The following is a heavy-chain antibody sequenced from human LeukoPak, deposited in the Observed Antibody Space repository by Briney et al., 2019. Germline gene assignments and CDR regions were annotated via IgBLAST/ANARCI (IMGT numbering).Heavy chain of an antibody. V-gene: IGHV4-30-4*07. CDR3: AGDYGSGSYRFDF. CDR2: IYHSGST. Sequence: PSETLSLTCTVSGGSINSALYSWSWIRQPPGKGLEWIGYIYHSGSTTYNPSLKGRLTISIDTSRNQFSLKLSSVTAADTAVYYCAGDYGSGSYRFDFWGQGTLVTVSS. CDR1: GGSINSALYS. D-gene: IGHD3-10*01. J-gene: IGHJ4*02.